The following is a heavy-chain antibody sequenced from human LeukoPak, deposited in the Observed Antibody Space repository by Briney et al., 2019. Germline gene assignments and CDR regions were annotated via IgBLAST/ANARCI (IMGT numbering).Heavy chain of an antibody. J-gene: IGHJ4*02. CDR2: IRFDGTTK. D-gene: IGHD6-13*01. V-gene: IGHV3-30*02. Sequence: PGGSLRLSCAASGFNFNNYGMQWVRQAPGKGLEWVAFIRFDGTTKYYADSVKGRFTISRDNSKNTLFLQMNSLRPEDTAVYYCAKIDSSSWYVYFDYWGQGTLVTVSS. CDR3: AKIDSSSWYVYFDY. CDR1: GFNFNNYG.